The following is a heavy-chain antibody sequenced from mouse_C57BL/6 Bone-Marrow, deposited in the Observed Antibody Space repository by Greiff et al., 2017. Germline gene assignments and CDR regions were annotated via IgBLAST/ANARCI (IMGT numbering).Heavy chain of an antibody. V-gene: IGHV1-42*01. CDR3: ARGRLRREGFDY. D-gene: IGHD2-4*01. CDR1: GYSFTGYY. J-gene: IGHJ2*01. CDR2: INPSTGGT. Sequence: ESGYSFTGYYMNWVKQSPEKSLEWIGEINPSTGGTTYNQKFKAKATLTVDKSSSTAYMQLKSLTSEDSAVYYCARGRLRREGFDYWGQGTTLTVSS.